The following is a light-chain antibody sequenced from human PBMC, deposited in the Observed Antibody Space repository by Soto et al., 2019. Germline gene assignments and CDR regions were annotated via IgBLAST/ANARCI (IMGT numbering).Light chain of an antibody. CDR1: QSVSSSY. J-gene: IGKJ1*01. CDR3: QQYGSSPWT. V-gene: IGKV3-20*01. Sequence: EIVLTQSPGTLSLSPGERATLSCRASQSVSSSYLAWYQQKPGQAPRLLIYGASSRATGIPDRFSGSGSGTDFTLTISRLEPEDFAVYYGQQYGSSPWTFGHGTKVEIK. CDR2: GAS.